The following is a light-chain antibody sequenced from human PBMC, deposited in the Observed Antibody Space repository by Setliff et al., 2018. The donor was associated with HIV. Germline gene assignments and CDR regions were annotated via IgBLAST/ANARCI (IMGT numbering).Light chain of an antibody. V-gene: IGLV2-11*01. Sequence: QSALTQPRSVSGSPGQSVTISCTGTSSEVSGYDYVSWYQHHPGKAPKLMIYDVNKRPSGVSNRFSGSKSGNTASLTISGLQAEDEADYYCCSNTGSNTYVFGTGTKVTVL. CDR3: CSNTGSNTYV. CDR1: SSEVSGYDY. J-gene: IGLJ1*01. CDR2: DVN.